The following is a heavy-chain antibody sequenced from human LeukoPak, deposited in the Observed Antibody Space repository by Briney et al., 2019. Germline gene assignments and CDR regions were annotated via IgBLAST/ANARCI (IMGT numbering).Heavy chain of an antibody. V-gene: IGHV3-30*18. Sequence: GGSLRLSCAASGFTFSSYGMHWVRQAPGKGLEWVAVISYDGSNKYYADSVKGRFTISRDNSKNTLYLRMNSLRAEDTAVYYCAKARSSGWYDYWGQGTLVTVSS. D-gene: IGHD6-19*01. CDR1: GFTFSSYG. CDR2: ISYDGSNK. J-gene: IGHJ4*02. CDR3: AKARSSGWYDY.